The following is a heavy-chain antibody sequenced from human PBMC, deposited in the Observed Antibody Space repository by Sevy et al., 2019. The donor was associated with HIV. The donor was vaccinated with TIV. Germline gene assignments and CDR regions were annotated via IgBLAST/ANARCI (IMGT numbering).Heavy chain of an antibody. CDR1: GGTFSSYA. CDR2: IIPIFGTA. CDR3: ARNPVNYGSGSHPFDP. D-gene: IGHD3-10*01. V-gene: IGHV1-69*13. J-gene: IGHJ5*02. Sequence: ASVKVSCKASGGTFSSYAISWVRQAPGQGLEWMGGIIPIFGTANYAQKFQGRVTITADESTSTAYMELSSLRSEDTAVYYCARNPVNYGSGSHPFDPWGQGTLFTVSS.